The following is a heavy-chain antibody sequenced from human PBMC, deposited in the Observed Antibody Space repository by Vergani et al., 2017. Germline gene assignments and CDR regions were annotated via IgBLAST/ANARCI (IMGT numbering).Heavy chain of an antibody. CDR3: AKSTFGRPCCDL. Sequence: QVQLQESGPGLVKPSETLSLTCTVPDGSITSFYWSWIRQPPGKRLEWIGYIFHTGHTNYNPSLKSRVTMSMDTSKNQFSLNVNSVTAADTAMYFCAKSTFGRPCCDLWGQGTLVTVSS. CDR1: DGSITSFY. D-gene: IGHD3-16*01. V-gene: IGHV4-59*01. J-gene: IGHJ5*02. CDR2: IFHTGHT.